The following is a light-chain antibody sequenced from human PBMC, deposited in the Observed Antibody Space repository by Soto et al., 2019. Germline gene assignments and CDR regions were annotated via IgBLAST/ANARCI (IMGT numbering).Light chain of an antibody. V-gene: IGLV2-14*01. CDR2: DVS. J-gene: IGLJ2*01. CDR1: SSDVGGYNY. CDR3: SSYTSSSTSHVV. Sequence: QSALTQPASVSGSPGQSITISCTGTSSDVGGYNYVSWYQQHPGKAPKLMIYDVSNRPSGVSNRFSGSKSGNTASLTISGLQAEDEADYYRSSYTSSSTSHVVFGGGTKLTVL.